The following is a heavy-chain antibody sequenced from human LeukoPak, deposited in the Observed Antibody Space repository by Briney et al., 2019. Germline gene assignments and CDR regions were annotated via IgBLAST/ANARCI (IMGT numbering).Heavy chain of an antibody. J-gene: IGHJ4*02. CDR3: AKLQDTAMVLFDY. Sequence: VGSLRLSCGVSGFTFSSYWVHCVRGSPGKGVVCISRITSDGSTTSYADSVKGRLTISRDNAKNTLYLQMNSLRAEDTAVYYCAKLQDTAMVLFDYWGQGTLVTVSS. CDR2: ITSDGSTT. CDR1: GFTFSSYW. V-gene: IGHV3-74*01. D-gene: IGHD5-18*01.